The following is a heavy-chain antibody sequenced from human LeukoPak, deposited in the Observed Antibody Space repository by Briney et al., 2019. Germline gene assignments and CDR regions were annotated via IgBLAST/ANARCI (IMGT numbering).Heavy chain of an antibody. CDR3: ARGGAYQRDHSHYYQFMDV. CDR2: IYNNGGT. D-gene: IGHD2-2*01. Sequence: SETLSLTCTVSGDSMSNFYWSWLRPPAGRGLEWIGRIYNNGGTNYISSLKSRVTVSLDTSRNQFSLKLSSVTAADTAVYYCARGGAYQRDHSHYYQFMDVWGKGTTVTVSS. V-gene: IGHV4-4*07. J-gene: IGHJ6*03. CDR1: GDSMSNFY.